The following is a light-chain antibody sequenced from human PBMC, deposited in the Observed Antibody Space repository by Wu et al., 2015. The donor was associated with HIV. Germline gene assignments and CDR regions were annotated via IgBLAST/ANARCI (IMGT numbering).Light chain of an antibody. CDR2: GAS. V-gene: IGKV3-20*01. J-gene: IGKJ5*01. CDR3: QQFNSYPPIT. Sequence: EIVLTQSPGTLSLSPGERATLSCRASQSVSNTYLAWYQQKPGQAPRLLIYGASSRATGIPDRFSGSGSGTDFTLTISSLQPEDFATYYCQQFNSYPPITFGQGTRLEIK. CDR1: QSVSNTY.